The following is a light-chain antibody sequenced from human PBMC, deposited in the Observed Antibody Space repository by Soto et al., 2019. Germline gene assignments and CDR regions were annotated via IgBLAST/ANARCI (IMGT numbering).Light chain of an antibody. CDR2: AAS. J-gene: IGKJ3*01. Sequence: DIQLTQSPSVLSASVGDRVTITCRASHDISNYLAWYQLKPGTAPRLLVYAASTLQGGVPSRFSGRGSGTEFSLTIVSLQPEDIATYYCQHLNTLPFSLSFGPGTTVD. CDR3: QHLNTLPFSLS. CDR1: HDISNY. V-gene: IGKV1-9*01.